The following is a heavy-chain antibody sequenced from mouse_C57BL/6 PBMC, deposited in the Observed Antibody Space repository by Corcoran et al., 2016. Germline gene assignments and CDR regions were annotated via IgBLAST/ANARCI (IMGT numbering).Heavy chain of an antibody. Sequence: QIQLVQSGPELKKPGETVKISCKAPGYTFTTYGMSWVKQAPGKGLKWMGWINTYSGVPTYADDFKGRFAFSLETSASTAYLQINNLKNEDTATYFCARVISYYFDYWGQGTTLTVSS. CDR3: ARVISYYFDY. V-gene: IGHV9-3*01. CDR1: GYTFTTYG. CDR2: INTYSGVP. J-gene: IGHJ2*01.